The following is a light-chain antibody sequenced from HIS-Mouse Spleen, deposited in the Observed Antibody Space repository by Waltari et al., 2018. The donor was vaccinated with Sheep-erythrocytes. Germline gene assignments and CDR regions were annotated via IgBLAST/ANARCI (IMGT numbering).Light chain of an antibody. CDR1: QSVSSSY. Sequence: EMVLTQSSGTLSLSPVEMATLSCRASQSVSSSYLAWYQQKPGQAPRLLIYGASSRATGIPDRFSGSGSGTDFTLTISRLEPEDFAVYYCQQYGSSPRTFGQGTKVEIK. CDR3: QQYGSSPRT. CDR2: GAS. V-gene: IGKV3-20*01. J-gene: IGKJ1*01.